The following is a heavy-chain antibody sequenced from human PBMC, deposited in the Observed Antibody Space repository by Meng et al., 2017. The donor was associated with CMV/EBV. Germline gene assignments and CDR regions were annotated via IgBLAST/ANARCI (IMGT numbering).Heavy chain of an antibody. CDR2: IYYSGST. D-gene: IGHD6-13*01. Sequence: SETLSLTCTVSGCSISSSSYYWGWIRQPPGKGLECIGSIYYSGSTYYNPSLKSRVTISVDTSKNQFSLKLSSVTAADTAVYYCARGIIAAAASSVDYYYYGMDVWGQGTTVTVSS. V-gene: IGHV4-39*07. J-gene: IGHJ6*02. CDR1: GCSISSSSYY. CDR3: ARGIIAAAASSVDYYYYGMDV.